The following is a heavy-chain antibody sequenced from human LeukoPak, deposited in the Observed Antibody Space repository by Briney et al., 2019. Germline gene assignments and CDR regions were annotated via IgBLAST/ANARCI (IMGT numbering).Heavy chain of an antibody. J-gene: IGHJ4*02. CDR3: ARQRGWSPLDC. CDR2: ISYSGTT. V-gene: IGHV4-39*01. Sequence: SETLSLTCSVSGDSISSSDYYWGWIRQPPGKGPEWVASISYSGTTYYNPSLKSRVTISADTSKNQFSLNLNSVIAADTAVSYCARQRGWSPLDCWGQGTLVTVSS. CDR1: GDSISSSDYY.